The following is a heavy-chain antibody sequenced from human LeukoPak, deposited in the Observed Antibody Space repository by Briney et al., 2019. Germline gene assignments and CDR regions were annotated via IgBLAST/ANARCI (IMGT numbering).Heavy chain of an antibody. D-gene: IGHD2-2*01. CDR1: GYSISSGYY. J-gene: IGHJ4*02. Sequence: SETLSLTCAVSGYSISSGYYWGWIRQPPGNGLEWIGSIYHSGSTYYNPSLKSRVTISVDTSKNQFSLKLSSVTAADTAVYYCARPYCSSTSSFRYYFDYWGQGTLVTVSS. CDR3: ARPYCSSTSSFRYYFDY. CDR2: IYHSGST. V-gene: IGHV4-38-2*01.